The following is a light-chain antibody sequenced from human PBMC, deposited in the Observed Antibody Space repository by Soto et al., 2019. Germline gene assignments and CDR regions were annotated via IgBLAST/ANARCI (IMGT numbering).Light chain of an antibody. CDR2: AAS. CDR3: QQYGSSPQT. J-gene: IGKJ1*01. V-gene: IGKV3-20*01. CDR1: HSVTSNY. Sequence: EIVLKQSPGTLSLSPGERATLSCRASHSVTSNYLAWYQQKPGQAPRLLIYAASGRASGIPDRFSGSGSGTDFILTISRLEPEDLAVYYCQQYGSSPQTFGQGTRVDIK.